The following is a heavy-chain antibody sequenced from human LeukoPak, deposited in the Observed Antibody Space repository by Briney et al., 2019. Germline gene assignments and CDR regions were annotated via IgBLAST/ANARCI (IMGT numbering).Heavy chain of an antibody. CDR3: ARLWDSSSSLDY. CDR2: IYYSGGT. J-gene: IGHJ4*02. Sequence: SETLSLTCTVSGGSISSYYWTWIRQPPGKGLGLEWIGYIYYSGGTNYNPSLKSRVTISIDTSKNQVSLKLSSVTAADTAVYYCARLWDSSSSLDYWGQGTLVTVSS. D-gene: IGHD6-6*01. CDR1: GGSISSYY. V-gene: IGHV4-59*08.